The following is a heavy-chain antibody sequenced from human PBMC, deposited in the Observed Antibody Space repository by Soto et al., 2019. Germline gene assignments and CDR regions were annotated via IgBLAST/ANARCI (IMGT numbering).Heavy chain of an antibody. CDR3: ASRGLTGDRGAFDI. CDR1: GGTFSSYT. D-gene: IGHD7-27*01. V-gene: IGHV1-69*02. J-gene: IGHJ3*02. Sequence: ASVKVSCKASGGTFSSYTISWVRQAPGQGLEWMGRIIPILGIANYAQKFQGRVTITADKSTSTAYMELSSLRSEDTAGYYCASRGLTGDRGAFDIWGQGTMVTVSS. CDR2: IIPILGIA.